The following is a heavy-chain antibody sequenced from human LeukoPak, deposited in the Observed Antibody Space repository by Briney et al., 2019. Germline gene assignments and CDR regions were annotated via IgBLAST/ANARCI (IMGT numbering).Heavy chain of an antibody. CDR2: IYQSGST. V-gene: IGHV4-4*02. D-gene: IGHD6-13*01. CDR3: AGDGRGYSSSWSSYFDY. Sequence: PSDTLSLTCAVSGGSISSSNWWSWVRQPPGKGLEWIGEIYQSGSTNYNSSLKSRVTISVDKSKNQFSLKLSSVTAADTAVYYCAGDGRGYSSSWSSYFDYWGQGTLVTVSS. J-gene: IGHJ4*02. CDR1: GGSISSSNW.